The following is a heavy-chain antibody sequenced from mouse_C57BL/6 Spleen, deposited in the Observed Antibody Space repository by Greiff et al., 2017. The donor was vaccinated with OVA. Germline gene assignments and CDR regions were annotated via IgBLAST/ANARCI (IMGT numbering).Heavy chain of an antibody. CDR2: IDPSDSYT. V-gene: IGHV1-59*01. J-gene: IGHJ2*01. Sequence: QVQLQQPGAELVRPGTSVKLSCKASGYTFTSYWMHWVKQRPGQGLEWIGVIDPSDSYTNYNQKFKGKATLTVDTSSSTAYMQLSSLTSADSAVYYCARPIYDGYYVNFDYWGQGTTRTVSS. D-gene: IGHD2-3*01. CDR3: ARPIYDGYYVNFDY. CDR1: GYTFTSYW.